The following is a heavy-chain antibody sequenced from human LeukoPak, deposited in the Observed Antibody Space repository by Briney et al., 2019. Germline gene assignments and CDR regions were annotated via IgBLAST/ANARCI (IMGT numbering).Heavy chain of an antibody. CDR3: ARDLNLIVVVPAAHVYDY. CDR1: GYTFTSYG. J-gene: IGHJ4*02. V-gene: IGHV1-18*04. Sequence: ASVKVSCKASGYTFTSYGISWVRQAPGQGLEWMGWISGYNGNANYAQKHQGRVTMTTDTSTSTAYMELRSLRSDDTAVYYCARDLNLIVVVPAAHVYDYWGQGTLVIVSS. CDR2: ISGYNGNA. D-gene: IGHD2-2*01.